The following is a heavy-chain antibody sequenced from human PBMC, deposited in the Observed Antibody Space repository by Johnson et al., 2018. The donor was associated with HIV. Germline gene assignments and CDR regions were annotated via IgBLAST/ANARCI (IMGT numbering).Heavy chain of an antibody. CDR1: GFTFDDYD. D-gene: IGHD1-26*01. CDR3: AKDAAYSGSYGLGMMYAFDI. CDR2: INWNGGST. V-gene: IGHV3-20*04. Sequence: VQLVESGGGVVRPGGSLRLSCAASGFTFDDYDMNWVRQAPGKGLEWVSGINWNGGSTGYADSVKGRFTISRDDAKNSLYLQMNSLRAEDTALYYCAKDAAYSGSYGLGMMYAFDIWGQGTMVTVSS. J-gene: IGHJ3*02.